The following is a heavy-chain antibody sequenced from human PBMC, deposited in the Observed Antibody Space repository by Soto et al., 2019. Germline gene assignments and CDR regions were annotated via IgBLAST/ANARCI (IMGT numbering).Heavy chain of an antibody. CDR1: GGSISSSSYH. D-gene: IGHD6-6*01. J-gene: IGHJ5*02. Sequence: SETLSLTCIVSGGSISSSSYHWGWIRQPPGKGLEWIGSIYYSGSTYYNPSLKSRVTISVDTSKNQFSLKLSSVTAADTAVFYCERNRARNWFDPWGQGTLVTVSS. CDR2: IYYSGST. V-gene: IGHV4-39*01. CDR3: ERNRARNWFDP.